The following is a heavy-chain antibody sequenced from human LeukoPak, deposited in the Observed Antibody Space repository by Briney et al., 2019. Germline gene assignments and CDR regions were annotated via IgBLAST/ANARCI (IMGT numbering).Heavy chain of an antibody. J-gene: IGHJ4*02. Sequence: GGSLRLSCAASGFTFSSYGLHWVRQAPRKGLEWVAVIWYDGSNKYYADSVKGRFTISRDDSKNTLYLQMNSLRAEDTAVYYCARAGNFDSGGYYYGIDYWGQGTLVTVSS. CDR2: IWYDGSNK. CDR3: ARAGNFDSGGYYYGIDY. D-gene: IGHD3-22*01. V-gene: IGHV3-33*01. CDR1: GFTFSSYG.